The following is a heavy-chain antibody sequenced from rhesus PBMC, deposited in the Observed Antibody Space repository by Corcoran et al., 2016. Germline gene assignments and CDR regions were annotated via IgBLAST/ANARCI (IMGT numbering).Heavy chain of an antibody. CDR3: ATRGATYYYGSGYYTCALDS. V-gene: IGHV4-73*01. Sequence: QVKLQQWGEGLVKPSETLSLTCAVYGGSISGYYSWSWIRQPPGKGLEWMGNSDGNSANTNYNPSLKNRVTIAKDTPKNQVSLKRSSVTAADTAVYYCATRGATYYYGSGYYTCALDSWGQGVVVTVSS. CDR2: SDGNSANT. CDR1: GGSISGYYS. J-gene: IGHJ6*01. D-gene: IGHD3-28*01.